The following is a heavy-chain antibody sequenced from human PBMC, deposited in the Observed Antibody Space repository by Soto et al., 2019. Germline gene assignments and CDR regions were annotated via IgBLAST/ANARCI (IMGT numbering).Heavy chain of an antibody. CDR1: VFTFDDYA. CDR3: AKDRGYSYGYGMEV. V-gene: IGHV3-9*01. J-gene: IGHJ6*02. CDR2: ISWNSGSI. D-gene: IGHD5-18*01. Sequence: SLRLSCAASVFTFDDYAMHWVRQSPGKGLEWVSGISWNSGSIGYADSVKGRFTISRDNAKNSLYLQMNSLRAEDTALYYCAKDRGYSYGYGMEVWGQGTMFTVSS.